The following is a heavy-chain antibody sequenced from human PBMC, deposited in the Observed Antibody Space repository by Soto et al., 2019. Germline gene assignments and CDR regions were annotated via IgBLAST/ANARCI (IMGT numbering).Heavy chain of an antibody. CDR1: GASISGFY. D-gene: IGHD2-2*03. V-gene: IGHV4-4*07. Sequence: PSETLSLTCTVSGASISGFYWSWIRKSAGKGLEWIGRIYATGSTDYNPSLKSRVMMSVDTSKKQFSLKLRSVTAADTAVYYCVRNGSKTLRDWFDPWGQGISVTVSS. J-gene: IGHJ5*02. CDR3: VRNGSKTLRDWFDP. CDR2: IYATGST.